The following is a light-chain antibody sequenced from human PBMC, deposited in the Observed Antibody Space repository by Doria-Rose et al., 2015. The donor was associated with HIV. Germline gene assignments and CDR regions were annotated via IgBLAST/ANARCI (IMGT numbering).Light chain of an antibody. Sequence: TQSPESLGMSLGERATLNCKANQSLLYTSKNYLAWYQQEPGQPPKLLTYWASTRQSVVPARFSGSGSGTDFTLTISSLEAEDVSVYYCQQYYDTPSFGPGTTVDIK. J-gene: IGKJ3*01. V-gene: IGKV4-1*01. CDR1: QSLLYTSKNY. CDR3: QQYYDTPS. CDR2: WAS.